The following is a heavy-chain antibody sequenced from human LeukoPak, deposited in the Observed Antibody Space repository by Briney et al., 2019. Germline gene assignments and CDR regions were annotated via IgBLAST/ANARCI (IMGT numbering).Heavy chain of an antibody. CDR1: GFTFSNAW. J-gene: IGHJ4*02. CDR2: VSGRDTST. D-gene: IGHD3-9*01. Sequence: GGSLRLSCAASGFTFSNAWMSWVRQAPGKGLEWVSAVSGRDTSTYYTDSVKGRFTISRDNSKNTLYLQMNSLSAEDTAIYYCAKWGDYDVLTGYYDSDYWGQGTLVTVSS. V-gene: IGHV3-23*01. CDR3: AKWGDYDVLTGYYDSDY.